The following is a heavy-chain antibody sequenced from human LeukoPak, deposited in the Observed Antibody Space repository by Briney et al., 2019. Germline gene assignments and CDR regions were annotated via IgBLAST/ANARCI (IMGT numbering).Heavy chain of an antibody. J-gene: IGHJ5*02. V-gene: IGHV3-30*04. CDR2: ISYDGSNK. D-gene: IGHD3-3*01. CDR1: GFTFSSYA. Sequence: PGRSLRLSCAASGFTFSSYAMHWVRQAPGKGLEWVAVISYDGSNKYYADSVKGRFTISRDNSKNTLYLQMNSLRAEDTAVYYCARGPYYDFWSGYYPPNWFDPWGQGTLVTVSS. CDR3: ARGPYYDFWSGYYPPNWFDP.